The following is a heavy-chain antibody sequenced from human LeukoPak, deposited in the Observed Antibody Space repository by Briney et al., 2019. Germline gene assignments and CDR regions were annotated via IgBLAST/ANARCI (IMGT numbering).Heavy chain of an antibody. CDR1: GFTFSSYA. V-gene: IGHV3-23*01. CDR2: ISGSGGST. CDR3: AKGGYSYVSPFYFDH. D-gene: IGHD5-18*01. Sequence: PGGSLRLSCAASGFTFSSYAMSWVRQAPGKGLEWVSAISGSGGSTYYADSVKGRFTISRDNSKNTLYLQMNSLRAEDTAVYYCAKGGYSYVSPFYFDHWGQGTLVTVSS. J-gene: IGHJ4*02.